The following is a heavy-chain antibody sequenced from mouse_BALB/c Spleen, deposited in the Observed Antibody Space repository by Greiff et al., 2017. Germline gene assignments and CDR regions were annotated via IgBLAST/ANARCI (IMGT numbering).Heavy chain of an antibody. Sequence: EVQVVESGGGLVKPGGSLKLSCAASGFTFSDYYMYWVRQTPEKRLEWVATISDGGSYTYYPDSVKGRFTISRDNAKNNLYLQMSSLKSEDTAMYYCARGKAARSMDYWGQGTSVTVSS. D-gene: IGHD3-1*01. V-gene: IGHV5-4*02. J-gene: IGHJ4*01. CDR2: ISDGGSYT. CDR3: ARGKAARSMDY. CDR1: GFTFSDYY.